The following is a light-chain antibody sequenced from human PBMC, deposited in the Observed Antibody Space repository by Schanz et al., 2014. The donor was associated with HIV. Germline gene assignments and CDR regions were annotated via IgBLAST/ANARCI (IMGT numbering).Light chain of an antibody. V-gene: IGLV2-14*03. CDR3: QSYDSSLRSWV. J-gene: IGLJ3*02. CDR2: DVT. Sequence: QSALTQPPSASGSVGQSVTIYCAGTSSDVGGYNYVSWYQQHPGIAPKLMIYDVTTRPSGVSNRFSGSKSGNTASLTISGLQAEDEADYYCQSYDSSLRSWVFGGGTKVTVL. CDR1: SSDVGGYNY.